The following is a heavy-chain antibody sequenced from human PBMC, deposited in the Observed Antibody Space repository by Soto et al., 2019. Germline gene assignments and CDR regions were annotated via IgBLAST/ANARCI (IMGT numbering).Heavy chain of an antibody. J-gene: IGHJ4*02. CDR2: ISWNSGSI. Sequence: GGSLRLSCAASGFTFDDYAMHWVRQAPGKGLEWVSGISWNSGSIGYADSVKGRFAISRDNAKNSLYLQMNSLRAEDTALYYCAKDYGYELDYFDYWGQGTLVTVSS. D-gene: IGHD5-12*01. CDR3: AKDYGYELDYFDY. V-gene: IGHV3-9*01. CDR1: GFTFDDYA.